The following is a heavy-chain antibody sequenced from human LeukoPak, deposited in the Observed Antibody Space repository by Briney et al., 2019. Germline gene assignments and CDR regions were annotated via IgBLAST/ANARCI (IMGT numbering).Heavy chain of an antibody. CDR2: IRYDGSNK. Sequence: GGSLRLSCTASGFTFGDFPMHWVRQAPGKGLEWVAFIRYDGSNKYYADSVKGRFTISRDNSKNMLYLQMNSLRVEDAAVYYCAKGSSNWRDYYYFDYWGQGTLVTVSS. CDR3: AKGSSNWRDYYYFDY. D-gene: IGHD6-13*01. V-gene: IGHV3-30*02. J-gene: IGHJ4*02. CDR1: GFTFGDFP.